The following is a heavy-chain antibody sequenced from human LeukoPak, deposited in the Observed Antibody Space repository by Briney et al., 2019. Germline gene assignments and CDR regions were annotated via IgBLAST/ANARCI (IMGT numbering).Heavy chain of an antibody. D-gene: IGHD3-22*01. Sequence: ASVKVSCKASGYTFTGKYMHWLRRAPGQGLEWMGWINPDGGGTRYPQNFQGRVTMTRDTSITTAYMELYSLRSDDTAVYFCARDSVVVRNSMNAFDIWGQGTMVTVSS. V-gene: IGHV1-2*02. CDR1: GYTFTGKY. CDR2: INPDGGGT. J-gene: IGHJ3*02. CDR3: ARDSVVVRNSMNAFDI.